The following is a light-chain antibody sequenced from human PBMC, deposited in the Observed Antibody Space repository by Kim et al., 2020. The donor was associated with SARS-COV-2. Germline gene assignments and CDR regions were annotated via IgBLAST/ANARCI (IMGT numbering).Light chain of an antibody. Sequence: EIVLTQSPGTLSLSPGDRATLSCRASQSIYRVAWYQQKPGQAPRLLIYGTSNRATGVPDRFSGSGSGTDFTLTVSRLEPEDFAVYYCHQYGGSPLHTFGQGTKLEIK. V-gene: IGKV3-20*01. CDR3: HQYGGSPLHT. CDR1: QSIYRV. J-gene: IGKJ2*01. CDR2: GTS.